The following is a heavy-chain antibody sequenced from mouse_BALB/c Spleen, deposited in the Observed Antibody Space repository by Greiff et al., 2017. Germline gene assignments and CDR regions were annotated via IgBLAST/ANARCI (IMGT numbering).Heavy chain of an antibody. Sequence: LQQPGSELVRPGASVKLSCKASGYTFTSYWMHWVKQRPGQGLEWIGNIYPGSGSTNYDEKFKSKATLTVDTSSSTAYMQLSSLTSEDSAVYYCTSSYYRYDVRPAMDYWGQGTSVTVSS. J-gene: IGHJ4*01. CDR1: GYTFTSYW. CDR3: TSSYYRYDVRPAMDY. CDR2: IYPGSGST. D-gene: IGHD2-14*01. V-gene: IGHV1S22*01.